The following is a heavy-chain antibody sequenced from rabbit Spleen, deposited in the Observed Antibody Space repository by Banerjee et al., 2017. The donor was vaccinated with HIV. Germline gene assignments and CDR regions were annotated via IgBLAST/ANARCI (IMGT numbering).Heavy chain of an antibody. CDR1: GFDFSSYG. V-gene: IGHV1S47*01. CDR3: VREAGYAGYGDGNL. J-gene: IGHJ4*01. Sequence: QEQLVESGGGLVQPGGSLKLSCKASGFDFSSYGVSWVRQAPGKGLEWIGYIDPVFGSTVYASWVNGRFPISSHNAQNTLYLQLNSLTAADTATYFCVREAGYAGYGDGNLWGPGTLVTVS. CDR2: IDPVFGST. D-gene: IGHD7-1*01.